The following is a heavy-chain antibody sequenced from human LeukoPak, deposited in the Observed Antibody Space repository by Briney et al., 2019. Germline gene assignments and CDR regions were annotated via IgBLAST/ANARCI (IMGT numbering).Heavy chain of an antibody. CDR1: GGSISSYY. Sequence: LPETLSLTCPVSGGSISSYYWSWLRQPPGKGLEWIGYIYHSGSTNYNPSLKSRVTISVGTSKNQFSLNLSSVTAADTAVYYCARGPPGKENAFDIWGQGTMVTVSS. CDR3: ARGPPGKENAFDI. J-gene: IGHJ3*02. V-gene: IGHV4-59*01. D-gene: IGHD2-2*01. CDR2: IYHSGST.